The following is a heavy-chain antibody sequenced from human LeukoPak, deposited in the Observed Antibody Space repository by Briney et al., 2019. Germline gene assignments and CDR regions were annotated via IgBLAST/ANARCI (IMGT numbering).Heavy chain of an antibody. Sequence: PSETLSLTCTVSGGSISSGSYYWSWIRQPAGKGLEWIGRIYTSGSTNYNPSLKSRVTISVDTSKNQFSLKLSSVTAADTAVYYCASEDTAIDYWGQGTLVTVSS. D-gene: IGHD5-18*01. CDR1: GGSISSGSYY. CDR3: ASEDTAIDY. V-gene: IGHV4-61*02. J-gene: IGHJ4*02. CDR2: IYTSGST.